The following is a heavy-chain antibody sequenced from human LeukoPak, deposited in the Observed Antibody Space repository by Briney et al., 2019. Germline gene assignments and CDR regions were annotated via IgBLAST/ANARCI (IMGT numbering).Heavy chain of an antibody. CDR2: INTNGRVM. CDR1: GFTFSTYE. CDR3: ASLVVISAFDI. J-gene: IGHJ3*02. Sequence: SGGSLRLSCAASGFTFSTYEMNWVRQAPGKGPGWISYINTNGRVMYYADSVKGRFTISRDDAENSSFLQMNSLRAEDTAVYYCASLVVISAFDIWGQGTMVTVSS. V-gene: IGHV3-48*03. D-gene: IGHD3-22*01.